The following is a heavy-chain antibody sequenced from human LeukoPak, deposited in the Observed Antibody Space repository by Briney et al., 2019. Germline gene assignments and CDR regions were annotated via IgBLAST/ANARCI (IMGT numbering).Heavy chain of an antibody. J-gene: IGHJ4*02. CDR2: IIPIFGTA. V-gene: IGHV1-69*13. D-gene: IGHD3-22*01. CDR1: GYTFTSYG. CDR3: ATYYYDSSGYPYYFDY. Sequence: SVNVSCKASGYTFTSYGISWVRQAPGQGLEWMGGIIPIFGTANYAQKFQGRVTITADESTSTAYMELSSLRSEDTAVYYCATYYYDSSGYPYYFDYWGQGTLVTVSS.